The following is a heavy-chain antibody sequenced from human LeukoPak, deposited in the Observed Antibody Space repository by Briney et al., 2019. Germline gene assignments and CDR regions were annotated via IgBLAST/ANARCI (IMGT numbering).Heavy chain of an antibody. CDR2: ISAYNGNT. Sequence: ASVKVPCKASGYTFTSYGISWVRQAPGQGLEWMGWISAYNGNTNYAQKLQGGVTMTTDTSTSTAYMELSRLRSDDTAVYYCAREWLTGYCSSTSCSNAFDIWGQGTMVTVSS. D-gene: IGHD2-2*01. V-gene: IGHV1-18*01. J-gene: IGHJ3*02. CDR3: AREWLTGYCSSTSCSNAFDI. CDR1: GYTFTSYG.